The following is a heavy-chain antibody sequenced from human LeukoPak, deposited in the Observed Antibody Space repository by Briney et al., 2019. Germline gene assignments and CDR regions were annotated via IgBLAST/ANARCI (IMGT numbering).Heavy chain of an antibody. CDR2: ISGSGDNT. J-gene: IGHJ5*01. Sequence: GGSLRLSCVASGFTFSLYAMSWVRQAPGKGLEWISAISGSGDNTYYAESVKGRFTISRDNSKNTLYLRMKSLRAEDTAIYYCAKESTVTPGNVNWFDSWGQGPRSPSPQ. V-gene: IGHV3-23*01. D-gene: IGHD4-17*01. CDR3: AKESTVTPGNVNWFDS. CDR1: GFTFSLYA.